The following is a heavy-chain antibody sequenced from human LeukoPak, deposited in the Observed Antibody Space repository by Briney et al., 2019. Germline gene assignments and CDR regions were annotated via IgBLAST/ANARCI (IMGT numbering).Heavy chain of an antibody. D-gene: IGHD4-17*01. J-gene: IGHJ4*02. CDR2: IYYSGTT. CDR1: GGSISSYY. CDR3: ARDYGDYYFDY. V-gene: IGHV4-59*01. Sequence: SETLSLTYTVSGGSISSYYWNWIRQPPGKGLEWIGYIYYSGTTNYNPSLKSRITISVDTSKNQFSLKLSSVTAADTAVYYCARDYGDYYFDYWGQGTLVTVSS.